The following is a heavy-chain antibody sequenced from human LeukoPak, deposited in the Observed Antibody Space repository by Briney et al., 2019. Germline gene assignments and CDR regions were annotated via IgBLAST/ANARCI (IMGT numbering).Heavy chain of an antibody. V-gene: IGHV3-7*01. CDR1: GFTFSSYL. Sequence: PGGSLRLSCAASGFTFSSYLMSWVRQAPGKGLEGVANIKQDGSEKYYVDSVKGRFTISRDNAKNSLYLQMNSLRAEDAAVYYCARDWVTTSYNWFDPWGQGTLVTVSS. J-gene: IGHJ5*02. D-gene: IGHD4-17*01. CDR2: IKQDGSEK. CDR3: ARDWVTTSYNWFDP.